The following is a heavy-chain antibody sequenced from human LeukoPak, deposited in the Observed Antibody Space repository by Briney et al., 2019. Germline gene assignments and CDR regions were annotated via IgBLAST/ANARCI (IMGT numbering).Heavy chain of an antibody. D-gene: IGHD1-26*01. J-gene: IGHJ4*02. CDR3: ARVGGAEYYFDY. V-gene: IGHV3-30*01. CDR1: GFTFSSFP. Sequence: GGSLRLSCAASGFTFSSFPMHWVRQAPGKGLEWLAFVSEDGSDKYYAYSVKGRCTISRDGSNSTLYLQMNSLTPADTAVYYCARVGGAEYYFDYWGQGTLVTVSS. CDR2: VSEDGSDK.